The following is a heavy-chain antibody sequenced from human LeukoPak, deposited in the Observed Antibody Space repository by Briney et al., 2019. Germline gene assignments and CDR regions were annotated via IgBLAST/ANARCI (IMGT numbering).Heavy chain of an antibody. Sequence: PGGSLRLFCAASGFTFSSYAMSWVRQAPGKGLEWVSAISGSGGSTYYADSVKGRFTISRDNSKNTLYLQMNSLRAEDTAVYYCAKEGGPRLAVGGTFFDYWGQGTLVTVSS. V-gene: IGHV3-23*01. CDR3: AKEGGPRLAVGGTFFDY. J-gene: IGHJ4*02. CDR1: GFTFSSYA. D-gene: IGHD6-19*01. CDR2: ISGSGGST.